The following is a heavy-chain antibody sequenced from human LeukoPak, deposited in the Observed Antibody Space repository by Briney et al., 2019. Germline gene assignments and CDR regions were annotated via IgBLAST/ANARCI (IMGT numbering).Heavy chain of an antibody. V-gene: IGHV3-7*01. CDR3: ARDDYGPAGY. CDR2: MNQDGREK. J-gene: IGHJ4*02. Sequence: PGGALRLSCAASGFTFSHYWMSWVRQAPGKGLEWVANMNQDGREKYYVDSVKGRFTISRDNAKNSLYLQMNSLRAEDTAVYYCARDDYGPAGYGGQGTLVTVSS. CDR1: GFTFSHYW. D-gene: IGHD4-17*01.